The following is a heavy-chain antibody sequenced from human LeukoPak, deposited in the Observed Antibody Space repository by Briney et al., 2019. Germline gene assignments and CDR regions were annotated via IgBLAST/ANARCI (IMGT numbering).Heavy chain of an antibody. J-gene: IGHJ4*02. D-gene: IGHD2-21*02. Sequence: GGSLRLSCAASGFTFSSYAMHWVRQAPGKGLEYVSAISSNGGSTYYANSVKGRFTISRDNSKNTLYLQMGSLRAEDTAVYYCAKDPPLRYCGGDCYPAYWGQGTLVTVSS. V-gene: IGHV3-64*01. CDR2: ISSNGGST. CDR1: GFTFSSYA. CDR3: AKDPPLRYCGGDCYPAY.